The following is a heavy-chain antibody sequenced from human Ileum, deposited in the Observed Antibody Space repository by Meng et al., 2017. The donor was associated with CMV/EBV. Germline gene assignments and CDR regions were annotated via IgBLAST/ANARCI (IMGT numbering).Heavy chain of an antibody. D-gene: IGHD3-3*02. CDR3: VRQGIGNYYFDY. J-gene: IGHJ4*02. CDR2: IYNGGSDP. CDR1: GFTFSSYA. Sequence: GESLKISCVASGFTFSSYAMSWVRQAPGKGLEWVSRIYNGGSDPYYADSVKGRFTISRDNSKNTLYLQMQSLRAEDTAVYYCVRQGIGNYYFDYWGQGNQV. V-gene: IGHV3-23*03.